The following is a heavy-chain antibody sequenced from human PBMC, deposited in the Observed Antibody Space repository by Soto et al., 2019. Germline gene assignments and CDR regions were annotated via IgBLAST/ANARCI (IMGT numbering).Heavy chain of an antibody. V-gene: IGHV4-34*01. Sequence: SETLSLTCAVYGGSFSGYYWSWIRQPPGKGLEWIGEINHRGSTNYNPSLKSRVTISVDTSKNQFSLKLSSVTAADTAVYYCARARAYNWNYVYYYGMDVWGQGTTVTVSS. CDR3: ARARAYNWNYVYYYGMDV. CDR1: GGSFSGYY. D-gene: IGHD1-7*01. J-gene: IGHJ6*02. CDR2: INHRGST.